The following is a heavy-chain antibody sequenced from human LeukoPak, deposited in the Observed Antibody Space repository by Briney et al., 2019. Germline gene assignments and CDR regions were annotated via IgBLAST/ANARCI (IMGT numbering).Heavy chain of an antibody. J-gene: IGHJ4*02. CDR1: GFTFSSYE. Sequence: GGSLRLSCAASGFTFSSYEMNWVRQAPGKGLEWVSAISGSGGSTYYADSVKGRFTISRDNSKNTLYLQMNSLRAEDTAVYYCAKPKGYYGSGSYYQYWGQGTLVTVSS. D-gene: IGHD3-10*01. CDR3: AKPKGYYGSGSYYQY. V-gene: IGHV3-23*01. CDR2: ISGSGGST.